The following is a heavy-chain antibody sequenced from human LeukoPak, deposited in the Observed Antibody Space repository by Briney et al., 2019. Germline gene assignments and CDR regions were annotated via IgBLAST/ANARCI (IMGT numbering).Heavy chain of an antibody. CDR1: GGSISSYY. CDR2: IYHTGST. J-gene: IGHJ4*02. V-gene: IGHV4-59*01. D-gene: IGHD4-17*01. CDR3: ARGLDRNDYGDYGY. Sequence: SETLSLTCTVSGGSISSYYWSWIRQPPGKGLEWIGYIYHTGSTSYNPSLKGRVTISVDTSKNQFSLKLSSVTAADTAVYYCARGLDRNDYGDYGYWGQGTLVTVSS.